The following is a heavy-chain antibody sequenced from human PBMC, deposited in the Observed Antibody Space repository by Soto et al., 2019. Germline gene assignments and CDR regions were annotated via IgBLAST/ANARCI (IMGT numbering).Heavy chain of an antibody. CDR3: ARDRGVAPPVAGNTHYYYYMDV. J-gene: IGHJ6*03. CDR1: GYSFTNYG. D-gene: IGHD6-19*01. V-gene: IGHV1-18*01. CDR2: ISAYNGNT. Sequence: QDRLVQSGVEVKKPGASVRVSCKASGYSFTNYGITWVRQAPGQGFEWMGWISAYNGNTNYAQKFQGRVTLTTDASKSTAYLELRGLRTDETAVYYCARDRGVAPPVAGNTHYYYYMDVWGKGTTVTVSS.